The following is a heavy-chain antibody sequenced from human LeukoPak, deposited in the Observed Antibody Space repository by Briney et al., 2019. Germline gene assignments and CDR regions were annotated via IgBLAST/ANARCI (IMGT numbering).Heavy chain of an antibody. Sequence: GGSLGLSCAASGFTFSSYAMSWVRQAPGKGLEWVSAISGSGGSTYYVDSVKGRFTISRDNSKNTLYLQMNSLRAEDTAVYYCAKDLRGYSGYGLKDYWGQGTLVTVSS. CDR3: AKDLRGYSGYGLKDY. CDR1: GFTFSSYA. J-gene: IGHJ4*02. D-gene: IGHD5-12*01. CDR2: ISGSGGST. V-gene: IGHV3-23*01.